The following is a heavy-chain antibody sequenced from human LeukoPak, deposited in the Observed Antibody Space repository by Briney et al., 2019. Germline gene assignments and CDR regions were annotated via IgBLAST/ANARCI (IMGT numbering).Heavy chain of an antibody. D-gene: IGHD3-9*01. CDR3: AKDRAAFFDWLFYR. Sequence: PGGSLTLSCAASGFTFSSYAMSWVRQAPGKGLEWVSGISGGGGSTYYADSVKGRSTISRHNFKNTLYLQMNSLRAEDTAVYYCAKDRAAFFDWLFYRWGQGTLVTVSS. CDR1: GFTFSSYA. CDR2: ISGGGGST. J-gene: IGHJ4*02. V-gene: IGHV3-23*01.